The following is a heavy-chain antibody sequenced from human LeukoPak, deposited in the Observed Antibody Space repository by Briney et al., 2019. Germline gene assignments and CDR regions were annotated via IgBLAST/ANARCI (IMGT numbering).Heavy chain of an antibody. J-gene: IGHJ4*02. CDR3: TTKYY. V-gene: IGHV3-7*01. CDR2: ILPDGSYK. D-gene: IGHD2/OR15-2a*01. Sequence: GGSLRLSCAASGLTFSGSWMTWVRQPPGKGLEWVGNILPDGSYKHYVDSVKGRFTISRDNAKNSLYLQMNSLREEDTAVYYCTTKYYWGPGTLVTVSS. CDR1: GLTFSGSW.